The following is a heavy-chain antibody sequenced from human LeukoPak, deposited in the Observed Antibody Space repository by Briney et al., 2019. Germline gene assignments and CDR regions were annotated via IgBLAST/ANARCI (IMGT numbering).Heavy chain of an antibody. CDR3: ARSLPGTMLRGYGIDL. J-gene: IGHJ6*02. V-gene: IGHV5-51*01. D-gene: IGHD3-10*01. CDR2: IYTGDSDT. Sequence: GESLKISCKAPGYSFPNYWIGWVRPVPGKGLELIGIIYTGDSDTRNRPSFPGQVTISADKSTSTAYLQWSSLKASDTAMYYCARSLPGTMLRGYGIDLGGQGTRVSV. CDR1: GYSFPNYW.